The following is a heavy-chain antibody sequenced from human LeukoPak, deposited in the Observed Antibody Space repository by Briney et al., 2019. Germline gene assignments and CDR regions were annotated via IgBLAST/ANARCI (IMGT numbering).Heavy chain of an antibody. CDR3: AKMRGQYYHSYYMDA. Sequence: HPGGSLRLSCAASGFIFSSYAMSWVRQAPRKGLEWVSYGGSGGSTYYADSVKGRFTVSRDNSKSTLYLQMNSLTAEDTAVYYCAKMRGQYYHSYYMDAWGKGTTVTVSS. CDR2: GGSGGST. V-gene: IGHV3-23*01. J-gene: IGHJ6*03. CDR1: GFIFSSYA.